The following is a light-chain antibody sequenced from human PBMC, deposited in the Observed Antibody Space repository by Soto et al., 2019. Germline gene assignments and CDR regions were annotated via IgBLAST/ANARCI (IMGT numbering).Light chain of an antibody. CDR1: SSNIGGNS. CDR2: EGT. Sequence: QSVLTQPPSVSAAPGQKVTISCSGSSSNIGGNSVSWYQQHTAEAPKLLIYEGTQRPSGVSSRFSGSKSGNTASLTISGLQAEDEADYYCCSYASSSSYVFGTGTKVTVL. J-gene: IGLJ1*01. V-gene: IGLV2-23*01. CDR3: CSYASSSSYV.